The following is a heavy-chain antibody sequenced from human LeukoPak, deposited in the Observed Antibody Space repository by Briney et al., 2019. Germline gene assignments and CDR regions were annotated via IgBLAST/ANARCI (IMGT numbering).Heavy chain of an antibody. CDR2: IYTSGST. CDR3: ARGGYYDSSGQLYFDY. Sequence: SETLSLTCTVSGGSISSYYWSWIRQPAGKGLEWIGRIYTSGSTNYNPSLKSRVTMSVDTSKNQFSLKLSSVTAADTAVYYCARGGYYDSSGQLYFDYWGQGTLVTVSS. CDR1: GGSISSYY. J-gene: IGHJ4*02. D-gene: IGHD3-22*01. V-gene: IGHV4-4*07.